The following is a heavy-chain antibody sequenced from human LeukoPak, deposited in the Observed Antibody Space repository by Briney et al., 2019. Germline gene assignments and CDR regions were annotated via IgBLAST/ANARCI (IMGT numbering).Heavy chain of an antibody. V-gene: IGHV3-30-3*02. CDR3: AKMGGLQRAFDY. Sequence: GGSLRLSCAASGFTLSSYAIHWVRQAPGKGLEWVAVISFDGSNKYYADSVKGRFTISRDNSKNTLYLQMNSLRAEDTAVYYCAKMGGLQRAFDYWGQGSLVTVSS. CDR1: GFTLSSYA. J-gene: IGHJ4*02. CDR2: ISFDGSNK. D-gene: IGHD5-24*01.